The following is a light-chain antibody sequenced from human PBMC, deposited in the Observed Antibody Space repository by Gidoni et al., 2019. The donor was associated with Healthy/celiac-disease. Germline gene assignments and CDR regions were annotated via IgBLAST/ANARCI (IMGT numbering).Light chain of an antibody. CDR3: QQYNNWPPIT. Sequence: EIVMTQSPATLSVSPGERATLSCRASQSGSSNLAWYQQNPGQAPRLLIYGASTRATGIPARCSGSGSGTEFTLTISSLQSEDVAVYYCQQYNNWPPITFXQXTRLEIK. CDR2: GAS. V-gene: IGKV3-15*01. CDR1: QSGSSN. J-gene: IGKJ5*01.